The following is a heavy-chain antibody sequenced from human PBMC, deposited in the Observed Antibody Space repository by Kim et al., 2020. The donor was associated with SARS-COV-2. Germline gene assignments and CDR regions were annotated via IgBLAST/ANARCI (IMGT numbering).Heavy chain of an antibody. V-gene: IGHV3-9*01. J-gene: IGHJ4*02. Sequence: SLRLSCAASGFTFDDYAMHWVRQAPGKGLEWVSGISWNSGSIGYADSVKGRFTISRDNAKNSLYLQMNSLRAEDTALYYCAKGAYYGPEYYFDYWGQGTLVTVSS. CDR1: GFTFDDYA. CDR3: AKGAYYGPEYYFDY. CDR2: ISWNSGSI. D-gene: IGHD4-17*01.